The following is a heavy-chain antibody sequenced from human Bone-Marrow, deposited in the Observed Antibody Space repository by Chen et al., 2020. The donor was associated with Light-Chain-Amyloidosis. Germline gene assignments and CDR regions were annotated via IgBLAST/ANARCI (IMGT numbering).Heavy chain of an antibody. CDR2: IYYSGST. D-gene: IGHD3-3*01. V-gene: IGHV4-59*01. J-gene: IGHJ3*01. CDR3: ARGPSEVKFGVVMSASPFDG. CDR1: GGSISSYY. Sequence: QVQLQESGPGLVKPSETLSLTCTVSGGSISSYYWSWIRQPPGKGLEWLGYIYYSGSTNYNPSLKGRVTISGDTSKNQFSLKLSAVTAADTAVYYCARGPSEVKFGVVMSASPFDGWGHGTMITVSS.